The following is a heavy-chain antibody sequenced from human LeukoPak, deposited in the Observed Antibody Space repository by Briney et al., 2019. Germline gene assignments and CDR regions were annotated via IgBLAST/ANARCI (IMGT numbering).Heavy chain of an antibody. D-gene: IGHD4-17*01. CDR3: ARDQDYDDYDFDY. J-gene: IGHJ4*02. CDR2: ISSSSSYI. Sequence: PGGSLRLSCAASGFTFSSYSMNWVRQAPGKGLEWVSSISSSSSYIYYADSVKGRFTISRDNAKNSLYLQMNSLRAEDTAVYYCARDQDYDDYDFDYWGQGTLVTVSS. CDR1: GFTFSSYS. V-gene: IGHV3-21*01.